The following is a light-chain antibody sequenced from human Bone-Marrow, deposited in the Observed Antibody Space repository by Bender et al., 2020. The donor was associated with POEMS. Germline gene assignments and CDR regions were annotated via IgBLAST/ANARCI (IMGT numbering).Light chain of an antibody. J-gene: IGLJ3*02. CDR1: SSNTGSGYD. CDR2: GYN. CDR3: SSYAGNNNLV. V-gene: IGLV1-40*01. Sequence: QSVLMQPPSVSGAPGQRVPISCTGSSSNTGSGYDINWYQHLPGTAPKLLIYGYNNRPSGVPDRFSGSKSGTSASLAITGLQAEDEGDYYCSSYAGNNNLVFGGGTKLTVL.